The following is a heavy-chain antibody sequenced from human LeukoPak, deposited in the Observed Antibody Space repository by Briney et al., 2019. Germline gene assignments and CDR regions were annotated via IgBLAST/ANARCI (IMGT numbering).Heavy chain of an antibody. V-gene: IGHV1-46*01. Sequence: GASVKVSCKASGYIFPSYGINWVRQAPGQGLEWMAIFNPSSGSTDYAQKFQGRVTMTRDTSTSTVYMELSSLRSEDTAVYYCARGTGVVAGDLDCWGQGTLVTVSS. CDR3: ARGTGVVAGDLDC. D-gene: IGHD1-14*01. CDR2: FNPSSGST. CDR1: GYIFPSYG. J-gene: IGHJ4*02.